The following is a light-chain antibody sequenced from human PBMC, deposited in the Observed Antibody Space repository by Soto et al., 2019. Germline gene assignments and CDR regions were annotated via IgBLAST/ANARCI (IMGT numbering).Light chain of an antibody. Sequence: SYELTQPPSVSVAPGQTARITCGGNNIGSKSVHWYQQKPGQAPVLVVYEDSDRPSGIPERFSGSNSGNTATLTISRVEAGDEADYYCQVWDSSSDRVVFGGGTKLTVL. CDR2: EDS. J-gene: IGLJ2*01. V-gene: IGLV3-21*02. CDR3: QVWDSSSDRVV. CDR1: NIGSKS.